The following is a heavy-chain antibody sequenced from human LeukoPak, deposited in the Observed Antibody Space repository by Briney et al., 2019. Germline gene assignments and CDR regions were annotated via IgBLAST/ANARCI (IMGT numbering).Heavy chain of an antibody. D-gene: IGHD2-2*01. J-gene: IGHJ4*02. Sequence: PGGSLRLSCAASGVTFSFAAMSWVRQGPGKGLEWVSLISASGGSTYYADAVKGRFTISRDNSKNTVYLQMNSLRAEDTALYYCAKDMQGANWGQGTLVTVSS. CDR1: GVTFSFAA. V-gene: IGHV3-23*01. CDR2: ISASGGST. CDR3: AKDMQGAN.